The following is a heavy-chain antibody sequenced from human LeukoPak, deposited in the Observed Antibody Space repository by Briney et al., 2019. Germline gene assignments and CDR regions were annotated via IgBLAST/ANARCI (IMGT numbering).Heavy chain of an antibody. CDR3: AKDLTTTYYYYYMDV. CDR1: GFTFDDYA. V-gene: IGHV3-9*01. CDR2: ISRNSGSI. D-gene: IGHD1-1*01. J-gene: IGHJ6*03. Sequence: GGSLRLSCAASGFTFDDYAMHWVRQAPGKGLEWVSGISRNSGSIGYADSVKGRFTISRDNAKNSLYLQMNSLRAEDTALYYCAKDLTTTYYYYYMDVWGKGTTVTVSS.